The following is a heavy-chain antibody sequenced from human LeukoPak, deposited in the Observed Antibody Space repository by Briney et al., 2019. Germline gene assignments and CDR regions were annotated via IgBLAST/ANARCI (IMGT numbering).Heavy chain of an antibody. CDR3: ARHSYLGGSHAFDI. CDR2: VYYSGST. D-gene: IGHD4-23*01. J-gene: IGHJ3*02. Sequence: SETLSLTCSGSGGSIYSSSYYWGWIRQPPGKGLEWIGSVYYSGSTYYNPSLKSRVTISVDTSKNQFSLKLSSVTAADTAVYYCARHSYLGGSHAFDIWGQGTMVTVSS. CDR1: GGSIYSSSYY. V-gene: IGHV4-39*01.